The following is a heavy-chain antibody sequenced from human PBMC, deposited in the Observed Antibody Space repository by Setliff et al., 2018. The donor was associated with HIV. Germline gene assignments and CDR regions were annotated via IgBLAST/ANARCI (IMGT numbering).Heavy chain of an antibody. CDR2: IDPADSYT. V-gene: IGHV5-10-1*01. Sequence: PGESLKISCKGSGFSFTSYWISWVRQMPGKGLEWMGRIDPADSYTHYSPSFQGHITISIDKSISSASLHWSSLRTSDPAIYYCARHFGYNPGWFDSWGQGTLVTVSS. D-gene: IGHD3-10*01. CDR3: ARHFGYNPGWFDS. CDR1: GFSFTSYW. J-gene: IGHJ5*01.